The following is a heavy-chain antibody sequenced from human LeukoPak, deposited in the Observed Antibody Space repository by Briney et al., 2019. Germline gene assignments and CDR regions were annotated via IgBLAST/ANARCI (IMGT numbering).Heavy chain of an antibody. V-gene: IGHV3-30-3*01. CDR2: MSVNGVNK. Sequence: GGSLRLSCVASGFSFSSYSIHWVRRVPGKGLEWVAVMSVNGVNKYYADSVRGRFTVSRDISKNTQFLQMNSLRFEDTAVYFCVRESCSGGSCTYDPFDIWGHGTMVTVST. J-gene: IGHJ3*02. CDR3: VRESCSGGSCTYDPFDI. D-gene: IGHD2-15*01. CDR1: GFSFSSYS.